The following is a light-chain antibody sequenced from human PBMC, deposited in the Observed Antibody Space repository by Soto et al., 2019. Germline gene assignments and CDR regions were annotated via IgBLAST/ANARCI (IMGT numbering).Light chain of an antibody. J-gene: IGKJ2*01. CDR1: QGISIY. CDR2: GAS. Sequence: DIPLTQSQSFLSASVGDRVTNTCGASQGISIYLAWYLQRPGKAPKLLIYGASTLQSGVPSRFSGSGFGTEFTLTISSLQPEDFGTYYCPQINSHWYAFGQGTKLEIK. V-gene: IGKV1-9*01. CDR3: PQINSHWYA.